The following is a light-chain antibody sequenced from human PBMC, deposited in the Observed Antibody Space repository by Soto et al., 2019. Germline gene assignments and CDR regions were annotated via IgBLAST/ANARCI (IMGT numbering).Light chain of an antibody. J-gene: IGKJ1*01. CDR3: QQYNSYPRT. CDR1: QGISSY. V-gene: IGKV1-8*01. CDR2: AAS. Sequence: AIRMTQSPSSFSASTGDRVTITCRASQGISSYLAWYQQKPGKAPKLLIYAASTLQSVVPSRFSGSRFVTDFTLTISCLQSEDISHYYCQQYNSYPRTFGQGTNVEVK.